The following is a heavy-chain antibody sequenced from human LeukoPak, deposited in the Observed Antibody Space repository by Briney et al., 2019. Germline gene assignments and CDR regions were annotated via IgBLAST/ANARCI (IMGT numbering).Heavy chain of an antibody. J-gene: IGHJ4*02. CDR3: ARDETTYYYDSSGYYPSAFDY. CDR2: IYHSGST. D-gene: IGHD3-22*01. V-gene: IGHV4-38-2*02. CDR1: GYSISSGYY. Sequence: SETLSLTCTVSGYSISSGYYWGWIRQPPGKGLEWIGSIYHSGSTYYNPSLKSRVTISVDTSKNQFSLKLSSVTAADTAVYYCARDETTYYYDSSGYYPSAFDYWGQGTLVTVSS.